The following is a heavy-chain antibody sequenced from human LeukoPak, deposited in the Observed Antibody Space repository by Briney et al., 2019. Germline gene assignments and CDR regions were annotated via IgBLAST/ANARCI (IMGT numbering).Heavy chain of an antibody. D-gene: IGHD3-10*01. V-gene: IGHV3-33*01. CDR1: GSSFDTYA. J-gene: IGHJ4*02. Sequence: GGSLRLSCAASGSSFDTYAMHWVRQAPDQGLEWVALIWHDGSHKFYSNSVRGQFTISRDNSKNTVYLQMNNLRPDDTAVYYCAREIFGSGSHPDFWGQGTLVTVSS. CDR3: AREIFGSGSHPDF. CDR2: IWHDGSHK.